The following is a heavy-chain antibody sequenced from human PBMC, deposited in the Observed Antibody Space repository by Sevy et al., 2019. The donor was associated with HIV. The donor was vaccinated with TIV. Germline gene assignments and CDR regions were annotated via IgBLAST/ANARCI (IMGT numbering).Heavy chain of an antibody. CDR1: GDSINSYY. CDR3: AKSPTGRGWYSPRWFDP. J-gene: IGHJ5*02. D-gene: IGHD6-19*01. V-gene: IGHV4-59*01. Sequence: KQSQTLSLTCTVSGDSINSYYWNWIRQSPGKGLEWIGYVYYSGITNYNPSLKSRVTISLDRSKNQFSLKLTSVTTADTARYYCAKSPTGRGWYSPRWFDPWGQGTVVTVSS. CDR2: VYYSGIT.